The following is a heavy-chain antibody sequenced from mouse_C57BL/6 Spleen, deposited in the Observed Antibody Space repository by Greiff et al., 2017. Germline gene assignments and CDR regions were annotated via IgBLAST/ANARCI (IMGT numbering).Heavy chain of an antibody. Sequence: EVQLQQSGPELVKPGASVKISCKASGYSFTGYYMHWVKQSHGNILDWIGYIYPYNGVSSYNQKFKGKATLTVDKSSSTAYMELRSLTSEDSAVYYCARGGYYSNYVDWYFDVWGTGTTVTVSS. J-gene: IGHJ1*03. CDR2: IYPYNGVS. CDR1: GYSFTGYY. CDR3: ARGGYYSNYVDWYFDV. V-gene: IGHV1-31*01. D-gene: IGHD2-5*01.